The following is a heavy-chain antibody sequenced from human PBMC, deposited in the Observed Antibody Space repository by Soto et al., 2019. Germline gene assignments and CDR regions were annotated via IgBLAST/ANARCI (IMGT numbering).Heavy chain of an antibody. CDR3: ALIPHLGYCTSISCDNSDYYYGMDV. J-gene: IGHJ6*02. D-gene: IGHD2-2*01. V-gene: IGHV1-69*01. Sequence: QVQLVQSGAEVKKPGSSVKVSCKASGGTFSSYGISWVRQAPGQGLEWMGGLIAIFGPANFAQKFRGRLTTTADASPSTAYMERSSLGSEDTAVSYYALIPHLGYCTSISCDNSDYYYGMDVWGPGTTVIVAS. CDR1: GGTFSSYG. CDR2: LIAIFGPA.